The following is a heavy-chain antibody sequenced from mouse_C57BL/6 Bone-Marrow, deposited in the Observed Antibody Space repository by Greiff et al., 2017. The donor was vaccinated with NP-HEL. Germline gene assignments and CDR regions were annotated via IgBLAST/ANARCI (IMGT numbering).Heavy chain of an antibody. D-gene: IGHD1-1*01. Sequence: VQLQQSGAELVRPGASVKLSCTASGFNIKDDYMHWVKQRPEQGLEWIGWIDPENGDTEYASKFQGKATITADTSSNTAYLQLSSLTSEDTAVYYCTTPPYYYGSSSCAMDYGGRGTAVTVSA. V-gene: IGHV14-4*01. CDR2: IDPENGDT. CDR3: TTPPYYYGSSSCAMDY. CDR1: GFNIKDDY. J-gene: IGHJ4*01.